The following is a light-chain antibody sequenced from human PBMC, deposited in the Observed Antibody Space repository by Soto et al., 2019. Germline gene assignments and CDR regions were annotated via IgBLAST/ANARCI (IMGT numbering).Light chain of an antibody. CDR2: EVS. CDR1: SSDVGGYNY. Sequence: QSVLTQPASVSGSPGQSITISCTGTSSDVGGYNYVSWYQQHPGKAPKLMIYEVSNRPSGVSNRFSGSKSGNTASLTISGLRAEDEADYYCSSYTSSSTLDWVFGGGTKVTVL. CDR3: SSYTSSSTLDWV. J-gene: IGLJ3*02. V-gene: IGLV2-14*01.